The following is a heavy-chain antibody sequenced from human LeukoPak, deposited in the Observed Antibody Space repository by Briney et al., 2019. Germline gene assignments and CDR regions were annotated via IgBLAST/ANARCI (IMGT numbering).Heavy chain of an antibody. V-gene: IGHV4-38-2*02. CDR2: IYHSGST. J-gene: IGHJ4*02. CDR3: ATSSGSYRPFDS. Sequence: SETLSLTCTVSGYSISSAYYRGWIRQPPGKGLEWIGSIYHSGSTYYNPSLKSRVTISLDTSKNHFSLKLSSVTAADTAIYYCATSSGSYRPFDSWGQGTLVTVSS. D-gene: IGHD1-26*01. CDR1: GYSISSAYY.